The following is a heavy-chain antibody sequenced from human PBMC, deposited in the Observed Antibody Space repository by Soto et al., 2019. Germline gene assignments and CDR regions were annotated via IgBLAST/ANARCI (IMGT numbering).Heavy chain of an antibody. Sequence: SVKVSCKASGGTFSSYAISWVRQAPGQGLEWMGGIIPIFGTANYAQKFQGRVTITADTSTSTAYMELSSLRSEDTAVYSCARDLSDSGYDWKDYHYFGMDVWGQGTTVTVSS. CDR2: IIPIFGTA. D-gene: IGHD5-12*01. CDR1: GGTFSSYA. CDR3: ARDLSDSGYDWKDYHYFGMDV. V-gene: IGHV1-69*06. J-gene: IGHJ6*02.